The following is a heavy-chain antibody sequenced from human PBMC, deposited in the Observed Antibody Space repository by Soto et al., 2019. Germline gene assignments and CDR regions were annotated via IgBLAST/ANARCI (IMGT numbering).Heavy chain of an antibody. V-gene: IGHV3-23*01. J-gene: IGHJ3*02. D-gene: IGHD6-13*01. CDR1: GFTFSSYA. CDR2: ISGSGGST. CDR3: AKIPHSSSWYLDAFDI. Sequence: EVQLLESGGGLVQPGGSLRLSCAASGFTFSSYAMSWVRQAPGKGLEWVSAISGSGGSTYYADSVKGRFTISRDNSKNTLELQINILRAEDTAVYYCAKIPHSSSWYLDAFDIWGQGTMVTVSS.